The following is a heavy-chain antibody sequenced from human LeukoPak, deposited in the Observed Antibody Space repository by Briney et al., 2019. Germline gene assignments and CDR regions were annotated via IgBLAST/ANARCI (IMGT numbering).Heavy chain of an antibody. CDR1: GGSISSSNW. J-gene: IGHJ4*02. CDR2: IYHSGST. CDR3: AVAVAGTPLDY. D-gene: IGHD6-19*01. Sequence: SGTLSLTCAVSGGSISSSNWXSWVRQPPGKGLXWIGEIYHSGSTNYNPSLKSRVTISVDKSKNQFFLKLSSVTAADTAVYYCAVAVAGTPLDYWGQGTLVTVSS. V-gene: IGHV4-4*02.